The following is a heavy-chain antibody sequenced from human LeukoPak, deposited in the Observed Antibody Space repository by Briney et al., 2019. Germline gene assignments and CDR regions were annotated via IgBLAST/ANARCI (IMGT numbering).Heavy chain of an antibody. J-gene: IGHJ4*02. CDR3: ARPRGCGSSRCNNFDY. CDR2: IYSGGTT. Sequence: GGSLRLSCAVSGFTVSGNYMSWVRQAPGKGLEWVSLIYSGGTTYYADSVKGRFTISRDNSKNTLYLQMNSLRAEDTAVYYCARPRGCGSSRCNNFDYWGQGTLVTVSS. CDR1: GFTVSGNY. D-gene: IGHD2-2*01. V-gene: IGHV3-53*01.